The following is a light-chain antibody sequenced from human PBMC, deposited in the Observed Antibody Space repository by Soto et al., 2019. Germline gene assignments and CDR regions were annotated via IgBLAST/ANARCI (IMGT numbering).Light chain of an antibody. V-gene: IGKV3-20*01. J-gene: IGKJ3*01. Sequence: EIVLTQSPGTMSVSPGERVTLSCRASQSVSSNFLAWHQQKPGQAPRLLIYGASSRAGGIPDRFRGSGSGTDSTLTIYSLEPEDFAVYYCQQYGSAPFTFGPGTKVDVK. CDR3: QQYGSAPFT. CDR1: QSVSSNF. CDR2: GAS.